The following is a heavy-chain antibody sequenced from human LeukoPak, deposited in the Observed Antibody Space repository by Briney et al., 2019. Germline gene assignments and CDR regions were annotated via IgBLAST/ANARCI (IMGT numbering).Heavy chain of an antibody. CDR1: GGSFSGYY. V-gene: IGHV4-34*01. Sequence: SETLSLTCAVYGGSFSGYYWSWIRQPPGKGLEWIGEINHSGSTNYNPSLKSRVTISVDTSKNQFPLKLSSVTAADTAVYYCARGGYYGDFPDWGQGTLVTISS. CDR2: INHSGST. CDR3: ARGGYYGDFPD. J-gene: IGHJ1*01. D-gene: IGHD4-17*01.